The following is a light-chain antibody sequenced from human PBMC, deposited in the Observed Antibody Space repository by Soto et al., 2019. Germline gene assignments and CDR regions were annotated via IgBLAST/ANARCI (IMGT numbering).Light chain of an antibody. V-gene: IGKV1D-16*01. CDR3: QQYSTSPYT. J-gene: IGKJ5*01. CDR2: AAS. CDR1: QGISSW. Sequence: DIQMTQSPSSLSASVGDRVTITCRASQGISSWLAWYQQKPEKAPKSLIDAASSLQSGVPSRFSGSGSGTDFTLTISSLQPEDFATYYCQQYSTSPYTFGQGTRLEIK.